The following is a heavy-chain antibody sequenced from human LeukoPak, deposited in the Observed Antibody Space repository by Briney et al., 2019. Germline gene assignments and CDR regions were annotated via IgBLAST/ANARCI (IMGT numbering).Heavy chain of an antibody. D-gene: IGHD5-18*01. CDR3: ARPDEDRGYSYGYNY. CDR2: IIPIFGTA. CDR1: GGTLSSYA. V-gene: IGHV1-69*01. J-gene: IGHJ4*02. Sequence: ASVKVSCKASGGTLSSYAISWVRQAPGQGLEWMGGIIPIFGTANYAQKFQGRVTITAGESTSTAYMELSSLRSEDTAVYYCARPDEDRGYSYGYNYWGQGTLVTVSS.